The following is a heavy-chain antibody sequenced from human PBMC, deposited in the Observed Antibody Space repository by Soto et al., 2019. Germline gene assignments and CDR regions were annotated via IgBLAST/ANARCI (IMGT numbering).Heavy chain of an antibody. Sequence: ASVKVSCKVSGYTLTELSMHWVRQAPGKGLEWMGGFDPEDGETIYAQKFQGRVTMTEDTSTDTAYMELSSLRSEDTAVYYCATPLNPYYYDSSGYYFDYLGQGTLVTVSS. CDR2: FDPEDGET. J-gene: IGHJ4*02. V-gene: IGHV1-24*01. CDR3: ATPLNPYYYDSSGYYFDY. CDR1: GYTLTELS. D-gene: IGHD3-22*01.